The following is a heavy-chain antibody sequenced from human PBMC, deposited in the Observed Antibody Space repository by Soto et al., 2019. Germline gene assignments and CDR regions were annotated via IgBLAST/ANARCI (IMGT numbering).Heavy chain of an antibody. D-gene: IGHD5-18*01. J-gene: IGHJ4*02. CDR1: GGSISSYY. Sequence: SQTLSLTCTVSGGSISSYYWSWIRQPPGKGLEWIGYIYYSGSTNYNPSLKSRVTISVDTSKNQFSLKLSSVTAADTAVYYCAGRSRASWLHTQSDYWGQGTLVTVSS. V-gene: IGHV4-59*01. CDR2: IYYSGST. CDR3: AGRSRASWLHTQSDY.